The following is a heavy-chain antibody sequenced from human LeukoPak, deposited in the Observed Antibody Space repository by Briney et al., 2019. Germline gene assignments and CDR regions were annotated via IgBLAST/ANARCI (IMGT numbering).Heavy chain of an antibody. CDR3: ARPTSGYYWFDP. Sequence: SETLSLTCTVSGGSISSSNYYWGWIRQPPGKGLEWIGTISYSGSTYYSPSLKSRVTISVDTSKNQLSLKLSSVTAADTAVYYCARPTSGYYWFDPWGQGTLVTVSS. J-gene: IGHJ5*02. CDR1: GGSISSSNYY. V-gene: IGHV4-39*01. CDR2: ISYSGST. D-gene: IGHD5-12*01.